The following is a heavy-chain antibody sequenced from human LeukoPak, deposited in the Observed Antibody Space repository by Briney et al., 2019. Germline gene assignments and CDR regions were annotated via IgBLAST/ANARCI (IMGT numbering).Heavy chain of an antibody. Sequence: ASVKVSCKASGYTFTSYGISWVRQAPGQGLEWMGWISAYNGNTNYAQKLQGRVTMTTDTSTSTAYMELRSLRSDDTAVYYCARPPVPAAVDKAFDIWGQGKMSPSLQ. J-gene: IGHJ3*02. CDR1: GYTFTSYG. CDR3: ARPPVPAAVDKAFDI. D-gene: IGHD2-2*01. CDR2: ISAYNGNT. V-gene: IGHV1-18*01.